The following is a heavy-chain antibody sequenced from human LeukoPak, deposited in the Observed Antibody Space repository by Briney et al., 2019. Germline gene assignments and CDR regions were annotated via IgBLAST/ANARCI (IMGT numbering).Heavy chain of an antibody. V-gene: IGHV4-61*09. J-gene: IGHJ6*03. Sequence: PSETLSLTCTVSGGSMRSGSYCGRWSRQPAGRGLEWIVHICTSGNTNYNPSLTSRVTISVDQSKSQFSLKLSSVTAADTAVYYCARDPGTLLRGSRRGYDGNYYYMDVWGKGTTVTISS. CDR1: GGSMRSGSYC. D-gene: IGHD3-10*01. CDR3: ARDPGTLLRGSRRGYDGNYYYMDV. CDR2: ICTSGNT.